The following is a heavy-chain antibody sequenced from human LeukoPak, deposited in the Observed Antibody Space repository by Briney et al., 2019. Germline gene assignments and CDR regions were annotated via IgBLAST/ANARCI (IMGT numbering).Heavy chain of an antibody. CDR1: GFXFSSYA. D-gene: IGHD3-22*01. V-gene: IGHV3-33*08. Sequence: GGSLRLSCAVSGFXFSSYAISWVRQAPGKGLEWVAVIWYDGSNKYYADSVKGRFTISRDNSKNTLYLQMNSLRAEDTAVYYCARGRTGYDSSGYVKWGQGTLVTVSS. CDR2: IWYDGSNK. CDR3: ARGRTGYDSSGYVK. J-gene: IGHJ4*02.